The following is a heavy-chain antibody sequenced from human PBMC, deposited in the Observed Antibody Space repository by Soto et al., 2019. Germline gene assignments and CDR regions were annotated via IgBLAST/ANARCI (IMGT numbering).Heavy chain of an antibody. D-gene: IGHD2-15*01. J-gene: IGHJ6*02. CDR3: ARGGVVAATAYYYYYGMDV. V-gene: IGHV1-2*02. CDR2: INPNSGGT. CDR1: GYTFTGYY. Sequence: GASVKVSCKASGYTFTGYYMHWVRQAPGKGLEWMGWINPNSGGTNYAQKFQGRVTMTRDTSISTAYMELSRLRSDDTAVYYCARGGVVAATAYYYYYGMDVWGQGTTVTVSS.